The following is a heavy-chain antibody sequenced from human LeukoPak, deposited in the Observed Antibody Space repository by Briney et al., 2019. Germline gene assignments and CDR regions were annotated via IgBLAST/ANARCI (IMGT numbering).Heavy chain of an antibody. CDR3: ARDGTVTNWFDP. J-gene: IGHJ5*02. CDR2: IWYDGSNK. V-gene: IGHV3-33*08. D-gene: IGHD4-17*01. CDR1: GFTFSSYA. Sequence: GGSLRLSCAASGFTFSSYAMSWVRQAPGKGLEWVAVIWYDGSNKYYADSVKGRFTISRDNSKNTLYLQMNSLRAEDTAVYYCARDGTVTNWFDPWGQGTLVTVSS.